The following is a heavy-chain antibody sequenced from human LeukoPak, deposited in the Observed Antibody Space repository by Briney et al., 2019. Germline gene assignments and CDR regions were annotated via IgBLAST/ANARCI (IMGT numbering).Heavy chain of an antibody. CDR1: GYSISSNYY. Sequence: SETLSLSCTVSGYSISSNYYWGWIRQPPGKGLEWIGSIYHSGSTYYNPSLKSRVTISVDTSKNQFSLKLSSVTAADTVVYYCARETGELPYYSDYWGQGSLVTVSS. D-gene: IGHD3-10*01. J-gene: IGHJ4*02. CDR2: IYHSGST. V-gene: IGHV4-38-2*02. CDR3: ARETGELPYYSDY.